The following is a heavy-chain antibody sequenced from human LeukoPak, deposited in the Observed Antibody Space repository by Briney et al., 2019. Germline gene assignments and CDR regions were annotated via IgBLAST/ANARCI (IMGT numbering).Heavy chain of an antibody. CDR3: ARLSITTSLRLYYFDY. J-gene: IGHJ4*02. CDR2: FYPGGSNT. V-gene: IGHV5-51*01. CDR1: GYPFTNYW. D-gene: IGHD2/OR15-2a*01. Sequence: GEPLQISCKGSGYPFTNYWRGGVRQLPGKGLEWLGIFYPGGSNTRYNPSIQGQVTFSADKYVNTAYLQWSSLRASDTAIYYCARLSITTSLRLYYFDYWGQGTLVTVPS.